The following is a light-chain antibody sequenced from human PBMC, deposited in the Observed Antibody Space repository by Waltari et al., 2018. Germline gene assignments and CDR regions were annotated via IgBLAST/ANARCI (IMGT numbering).Light chain of an antibody. Sequence: EIVLTQSPATLSLSPGDTATLSCRASQSVGSYLAWYQQKPGQPPRLLIYDASNRATGVPARFRDSGSGTDFTLTISSLEAEDFAVHYCQQRSNWTPHTFGQGARLEIK. CDR2: DAS. J-gene: IGKJ2*01. CDR3: QQRSNWTPHT. V-gene: IGKV3-11*01. CDR1: QSVGSY.